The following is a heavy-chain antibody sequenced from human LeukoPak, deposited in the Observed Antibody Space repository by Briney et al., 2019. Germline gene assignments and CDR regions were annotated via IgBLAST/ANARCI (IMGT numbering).Heavy chain of an antibody. Sequence: GGSLRLSCAASGFTVSSNYMSWVRQAPGKGREWVSVIYSGGSTYYADSVKGRFTISRDNSKNTLYLQMNSLRAEDTAVYDCAKDLSKSYGDYGTSGAFDIWGQGTLVTVSS. D-gene: IGHD4-17*01. CDR1: GFTVSSNY. V-gene: IGHV3-66*01. CDR3: AKDLSKSYGDYGTSGAFDI. CDR2: IYSGGST. J-gene: IGHJ3*02.